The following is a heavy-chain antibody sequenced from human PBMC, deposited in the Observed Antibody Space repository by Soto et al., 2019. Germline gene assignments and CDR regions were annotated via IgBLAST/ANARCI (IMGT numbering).Heavy chain of an antibody. CDR2: IIPIFGTA. Sequence: SVKVACTTSGGPLISYAVVWVRQAPGQGLEWMGGIIPIFGTANYAQKFQGRVTITADKSTSTAYMELSSLRSEDTAVYYCARQMSGHCLSLSCYYGMDVSGQRTTVTVSS. CDR3: ARQMSGHCLSLSCYYGMDV. D-gene: IGHD2-21*02. V-gene: IGHV1-69*06. J-gene: IGHJ6*02. CDR1: GGPLISYA.